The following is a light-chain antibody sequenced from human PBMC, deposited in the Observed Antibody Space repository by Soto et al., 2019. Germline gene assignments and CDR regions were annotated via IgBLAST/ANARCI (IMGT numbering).Light chain of an antibody. CDR1: QSLVFSDGNTY. CDR2: KVS. Sequence: DVVLAQSPLSLPVTLGQPASISCRSGQSLVFSDGNTYLNWFHQRPGQSPRRLIFKVSNRDPGVPDRFRGSGSGTDFTLKISRVEAVDVGVYYCMQGTHWPYTFGQGTKL. J-gene: IGKJ2*01. V-gene: IGKV2-30*01. CDR3: MQGTHWPYT.